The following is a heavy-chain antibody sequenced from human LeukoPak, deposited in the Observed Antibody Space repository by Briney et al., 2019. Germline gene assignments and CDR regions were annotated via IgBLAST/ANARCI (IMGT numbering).Heavy chain of an antibody. CDR1: GYTFTSYY. CDR3: AREYQSYWGSYRRYRLHFDY. J-gene: IGHJ4*02. CDR2: IYPSGGST. Sequence: GASVKVPCKASGYTFTSYYMHLVRQAPGQGLEWVGIIYPSGGSTSYAQKFQGRVTMTRDTSKSTVYMELSSLRSEVTAVDYGAREYQSYWGSYRRYRLHFDYWGQGTLVTVSS. D-gene: IGHD3-16*02. V-gene: IGHV1-46*01.